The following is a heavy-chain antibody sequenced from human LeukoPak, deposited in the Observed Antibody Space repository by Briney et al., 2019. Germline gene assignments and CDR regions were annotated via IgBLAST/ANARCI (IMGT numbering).Heavy chain of an antibody. CDR2: ISSSSSTI. CDR3: ARDAGYSYDKYYFDY. V-gene: IGHV3-48*01. Sequence: PGGSLRLSCAASGFTFSSYSMNWVRQAPGKGLGWVSYISSSSSTIYYADSVKGRFTISRDNAKNSLYLQMNSLRAEDTAVYYCARDAGYSYDKYYFDYWGQGTLVTVSS. D-gene: IGHD5-18*01. CDR1: GFTFSSYS. J-gene: IGHJ4*02.